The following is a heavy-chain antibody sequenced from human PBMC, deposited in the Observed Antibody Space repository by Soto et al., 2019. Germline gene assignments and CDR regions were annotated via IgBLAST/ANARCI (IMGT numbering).Heavy chain of an antibody. Sequence: GGSLRLSCAASGFTFSSYAMSWVRQAPGKGLEWVSAISGSGGSTYYADSVKGRFTISRDNSKNTLYLQMNSLRAEDTAVYYCAKVQSIAVAGYHDAFDIWGQGTMVTVSS. CDR1: GFTFSSYA. D-gene: IGHD6-19*01. J-gene: IGHJ3*02. CDR3: AKVQSIAVAGYHDAFDI. V-gene: IGHV3-23*01. CDR2: ISGSGGST.